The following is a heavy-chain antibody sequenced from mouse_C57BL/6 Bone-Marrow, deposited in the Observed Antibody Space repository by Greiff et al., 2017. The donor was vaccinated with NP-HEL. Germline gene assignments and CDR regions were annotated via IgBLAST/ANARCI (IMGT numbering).Heavy chain of an antibody. J-gene: IGHJ4*01. V-gene: IGHV2-2*01. CDR1: GFSLTSYG. CDR3: ARRGRQLRAGAMDY. CDR2: IWSGGST. Sequence: QVQLKESGPGLVQPSQSLSITCTVSGFSLTSYGVHWVRQSPGKGLEWLGVIWSGGSTDYNAAFISRLSISKDNSKSQVFFKMNSLQADDTAIYYCARRGRQLRAGAMDYWGQGTSVTVSS. D-gene: IGHD3-2*02.